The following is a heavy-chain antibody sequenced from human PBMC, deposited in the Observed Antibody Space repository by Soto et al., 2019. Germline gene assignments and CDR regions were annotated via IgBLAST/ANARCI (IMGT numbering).Heavy chain of an antibody. J-gene: IGHJ3*02. D-gene: IGHD3-22*01. CDR1: AFTLSRYW. CDR2: IKPDGSEK. V-gene: IGHV3-7*01. CDR3: ARDYEFGFDI. Sequence: EVQLVESGGGLVQPGGSLRLSCEASAFTLSRYWMSWVRQAPGKGLEWVANIKPDGSEKYYVDSVKGRFTISRDNTKNPLSLQMSTLRPEVTAIYYCARDYEFGFDIWGQGTLVTVSS.